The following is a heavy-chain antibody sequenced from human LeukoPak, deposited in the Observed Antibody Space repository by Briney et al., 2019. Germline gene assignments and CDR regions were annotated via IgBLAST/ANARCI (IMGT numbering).Heavy chain of an antibody. Sequence: SETLSLTCTVSGGSISSSSYYWGWIRQPPGKGLEWIGSIYYRGSTYYTPSLKSRVTISVDTSKNQFSLKLSSVTAADTAVYYCARVVGFYGDYGGDAFDIWGQGTMVTVSS. V-gene: IGHV4-39*07. CDR2: IYYRGST. CDR3: ARVVGFYGDYGGDAFDI. J-gene: IGHJ3*02. D-gene: IGHD4-17*01. CDR1: GGSISSSSYY.